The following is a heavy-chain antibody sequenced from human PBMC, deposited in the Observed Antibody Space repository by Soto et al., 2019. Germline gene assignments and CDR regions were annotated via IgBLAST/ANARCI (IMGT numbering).Heavy chain of an antibody. CDR3: ARGKLEPGYYFDY. CDR2: ISSSGSTI. CDR1: GFTFSSYE. J-gene: IGHJ4*02. V-gene: IGHV3-48*03. D-gene: IGHD1-1*01. Sequence: GGSLRLSCVASGFTFSSYEMNWVRQAPGKGLEWVSYISSSGSTIYYADSVKGRFTISRDNAKNSLYLQMNSLRAEDTAVYYCARGKLEPGYYFDYWGQGTLVTVSS.